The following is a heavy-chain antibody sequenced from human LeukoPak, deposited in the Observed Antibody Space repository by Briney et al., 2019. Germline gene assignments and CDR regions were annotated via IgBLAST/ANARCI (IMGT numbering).Heavy chain of an antibody. V-gene: IGHV3-30*04. D-gene: IGHD3-10*01. CDR1: GFTFSNYA. CDR2: ILHDGRNK. J-gene: IGHJ4*02. CDR3: ARGLMIRGVADY. Sequence: GGSLRLSCAASGFTFSNYALHWVRQAPGKGLEWVAVILHDGRNKYADSVKGRFTISRDNSKNTLFLQMNSLRVEDTAVYSCARGLMIRGVADYWGQGTLVIVSS.